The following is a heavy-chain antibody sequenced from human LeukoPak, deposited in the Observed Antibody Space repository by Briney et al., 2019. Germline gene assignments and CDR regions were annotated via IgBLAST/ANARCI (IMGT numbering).Heavy chain of an antibody. V-gene: IGHV3-23*01. D-gene: IGHD3-3*01. CDR2: ISGSGDTI. CDR1: GFTFSSNG. CDR3: AIHYDFSS. Sequence: GGSLRLSCAASGFTFSSNGMSWVRQAPGKGLEWVSAISGSGDTIYYADSVKGRFTISRDNSKNTLYLQMNSLRAEDTAIYYCAIHYDFSSWGQGTTVTVSS. J-gene: IGHJ3*01.